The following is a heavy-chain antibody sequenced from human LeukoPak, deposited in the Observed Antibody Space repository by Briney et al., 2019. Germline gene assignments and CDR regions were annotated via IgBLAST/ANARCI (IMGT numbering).Heavy chain of an antibody. CDR1: GFTFSSHW. CDR3: AKDDKAARPTYNWFDP. J-gene: IGHJ5*02. Sequence: GGSLRLSCAASGFTFSSHWMHWVRQAPGKGLVWVSRINSGGSSTSYGGPVEGRFTISRDNAKNTLYLQMNSLRAEDTAVYYCAKDDKAARPTYNWFDPWGQGTLVTVSS. D-gene: IGHD6-6*01. CDR2: INSGGSST. V-gene: IGHV3-74*01.